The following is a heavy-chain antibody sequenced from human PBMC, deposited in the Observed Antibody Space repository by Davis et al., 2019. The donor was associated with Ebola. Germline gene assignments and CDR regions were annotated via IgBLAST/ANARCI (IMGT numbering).Heavy chain of an antibody. J-gene: IGHJ6*02. CDR3: ARQVHYYGSGSYKKGNGMDV. CDR2: IYYSGST. V-gene: IGHV4-59*08. Sequence: MPSETLSLTCTVSGGSISSYYWSWIRQPPGKGLEWIGYIYYSGSTNYNPSLKSRVTISVDTSKNQFSLKLSSVTAADTAVYYCARQVHYYGSGSYKKGNGMDVWGQGTTVTVSS. D-gene: IGHD3-10*01. CDR1: GGSISSYY.